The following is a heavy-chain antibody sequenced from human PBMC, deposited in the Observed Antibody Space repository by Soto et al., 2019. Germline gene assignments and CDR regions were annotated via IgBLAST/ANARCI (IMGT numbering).Heavy chain of an antibody. D-gene: IGHD3-9*01. CDR3: ARSLTFDWLFFAN. V-gene: IGHV4-4*02. J-gene: IGHJ4*02. CDR2: IYHSGST. CDR1: GGSISRSNW. Sequence: SETLSLTCAVSGGSISRSNWWSWVRQPPGKGLGWIGEIYHSGSTNYHPSLKSRVTISVDKSKNQFSLKLTSLTAADTAVYYCARSLTFDWLFFANWGQGPLGTV.